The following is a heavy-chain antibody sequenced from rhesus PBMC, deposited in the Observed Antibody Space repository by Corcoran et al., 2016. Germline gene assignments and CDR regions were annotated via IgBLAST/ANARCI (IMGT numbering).Heavy chain of an antibody. J-gene: IGHJ3*01. V-gene: IGHV4-160*01. CDR2: IYGSSGTT. CDR3: ARLITVTITNALDF. D-gene: IGHD3-9*01. Sequence: QVQLQESGPGLVKPSETLSLTCAVSGGSISSNYWSWIRQPPGKGLEWIGYIYGSSGTTYDNPSLKRRVTISTDTSKNQFALKLSSVTAADTAVYYGARLITVTITNALDFWGQGLRVTVSS. CDR1: GGSISSNY.